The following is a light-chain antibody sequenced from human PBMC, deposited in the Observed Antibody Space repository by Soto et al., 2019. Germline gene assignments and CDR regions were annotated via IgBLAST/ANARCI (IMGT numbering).Light chain of an antibody. Sequence: QSALTQPASVSGSLGQSITISCTGTSSDVGGYNYISWYQQAPGKAPKLLIYDVINRPSGVSHRFSGSKSGNTASLTISGLQAEDEADYHCSSYSSIGTLYVFGGGTKVTVL. CDR3: SSYSSIGTLYV. V-gene: IGLV2-14*01. CDR2: DVI. J-gene: IGLJ1*01. CDR1: SSDVGGYNY.